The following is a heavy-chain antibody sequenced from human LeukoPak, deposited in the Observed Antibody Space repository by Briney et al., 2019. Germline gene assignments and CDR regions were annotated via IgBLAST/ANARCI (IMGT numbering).Heavy chain of an antibody. J-gene: IGHJ4*02. CDR3: ARCRHDYGDGPDF. Sequence: GASVKVSCKASVYTFTSYDIKWVREAAGQGHEWMGFVTPDSGNAGYAQKLQGRVTMTTNNSIGAAYMELSSLRSEDTAVYYCARCRHDYGDGPDFWVQGTLGTVSS. D-gene: IGHD4/OR15-4a*01. CDR1: VYTFTSYD. CDR2: VTPDSGNA. V-gene: IGHV1-8*01.